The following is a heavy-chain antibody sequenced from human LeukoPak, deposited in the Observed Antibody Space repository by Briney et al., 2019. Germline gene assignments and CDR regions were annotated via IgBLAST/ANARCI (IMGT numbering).Heavy chain of an antibody. D-gene: IGHD3-22*01. V-gene: IGHV1-18*01. CDR1: GYTFTSYG. Sequence: GASVKVSCKASGYTFTSYGISWVRQAPGQGLEWMGWISAYNGNTNYAQKLQGRVTMTTDTSTSTAYMELRSLRSDDTAVYYCARTGDTYYYDSSGYHDYWGQGTLVTVSS. CDR3: ARTGDTYYYDSSGYHDY. J-gene: IGHJ4*02. CDR2: ISAYNGNT.